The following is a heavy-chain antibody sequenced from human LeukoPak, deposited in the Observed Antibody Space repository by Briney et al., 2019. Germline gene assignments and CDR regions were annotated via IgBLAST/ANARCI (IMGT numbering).Heavy chain of an antibody. D-gene: IGHD3-22*01. Sequence: SETLSLTCTVSGGSISSSSYYWGWIRQPPGKGLEWIGCIYYSGSTYYNPSLKSRVTISVDTSKNQFSLKLSSVTAADTAVYYCARDYYDSSGYYNWGQGTLVTVSS. CDR3: ARDYYDSSGYYN. J-gene: IGHJ4*02. V-gene: IGHV4-39*02. CDR1: GGSISSSSYY. CDR2: IYYSGST.